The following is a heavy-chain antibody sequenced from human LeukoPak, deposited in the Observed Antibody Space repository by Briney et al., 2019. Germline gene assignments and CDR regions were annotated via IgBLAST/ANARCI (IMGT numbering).Heavy chain of an antibody. CDR3: ARDVGTTGWHTFDY. Sequence: SQTLSLSCAISGDSVSSNNGAWNWIRQSPSRGLEWLGRTYYRSKWYNDYAESLISRITISPVTSKNQFSLQLYSVTPEDTAVYYCARDVGTTGWHTFDYWGQGTLVTVSS. V-gene: IGHV6-1*01. CDR2: TYYRSKWYN. CDR1: GDSVSSNNGA. D-gene: IGHD3-9*01. J-gene: IGHJ4*02.